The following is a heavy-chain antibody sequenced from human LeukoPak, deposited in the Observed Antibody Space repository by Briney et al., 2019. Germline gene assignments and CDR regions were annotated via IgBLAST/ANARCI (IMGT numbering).Heavy chain of an antibody. Sequence: PGGSLRLSCAASGFTVDSNYMIWVRQAPGKGLEWVSVTYSSGNTYYRDSVKGRFTISRDRSKNTLYLQMNSLNSEDTAVYYCAREGVYDSSGFDCWGQGTLVTVSS. CDR1: GFTVDSNY. CDR3: AREGVYDSSGFDC. J-gene: IGHJ4*02. CDR2: TYSSGNT. D-gene: IGHD3-22*01. V-gene: IGHV3-66*03.